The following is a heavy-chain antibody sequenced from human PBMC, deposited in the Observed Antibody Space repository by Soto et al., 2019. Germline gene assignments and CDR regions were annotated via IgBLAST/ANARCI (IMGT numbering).Heavy chain of an antibody. V-gene: IGHV4-34*01. CDR2: INHSGSS. D-gene: IGHD2-15*01. Sequence: SKTFSLTFAVYGVSFIGYYWSWIRQSPGKGLEWIGEINHSGSSNYNPSLKSRVTISVDTSKNQFSLKLRSVTAADTAVYYCARGPLGYCSGGSCYSDFYYYGMDVWGQGTTVTV. CDR3: ARGPLGYCSGGSCYSDFYYYGMDV. J-gene: IGHJ6*02. CDR1: GVSFIGYY.